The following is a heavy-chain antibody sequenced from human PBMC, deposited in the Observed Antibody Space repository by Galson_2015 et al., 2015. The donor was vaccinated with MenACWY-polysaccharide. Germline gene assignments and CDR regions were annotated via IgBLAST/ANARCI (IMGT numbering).Heavy chain of an antibody. J-gene: IGHJ6*02. D-gene: IGHD3-16*01. CDR2: MWTDGSDE. CDR1: GFTFRNYG. Sequence: SLRVSCATSGFTFRNYGIHWVRQAPGQGLEWVALMWTDGSDEYYADSVKGRFTISKDNSKNTAYMELNSLSAEDTAVYYCARRHDSEHVRLCYGIDVWGQGTTVTVSS. V-gene: IGHV3-33*01. CDR3: ARRHDSEHVRLCYGIDV.